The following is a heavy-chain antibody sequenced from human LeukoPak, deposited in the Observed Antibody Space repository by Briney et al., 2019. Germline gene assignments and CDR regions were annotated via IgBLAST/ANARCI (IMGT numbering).Heavy chain of an antibody. Sequence: PGRSLRLSCAASGFIFSSYGMHWVRQAPGKGLEWVAIIWFDGNNRYYGDSVKGRFTISRDNSKNTLDLQMDSLRVEDTAVYYCARDRVSSSSGPADYYYGVGAWGQGTTVTVSS. D-gene: IGHD6-6*01. CDR3: ARDRVSSSSGPADYYYGVGA. V-gene: IGHV3-33*01. CDR1: GFIFSSYG. J-gene: IGHJ6*02. CDR2: IWFDGNNR.